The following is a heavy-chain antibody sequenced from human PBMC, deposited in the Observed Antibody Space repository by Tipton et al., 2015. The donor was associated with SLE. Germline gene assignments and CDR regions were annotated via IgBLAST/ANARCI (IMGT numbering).Heavy chain of an antibody. D-gene: IGHD1-26*01. J-gene: IGHJ4*02. CDR2: IFYTGTT. Sequence: TLSLTCTVSGASVSNYQWVWLRQTSGQGLEWIGNIFYTGTTIYNPSLKSRFIISIDTSKNEFSLKVTSVAAPDSAVYYCARAVGVGPTPPFFDYWGQGTRVAVSS. V-gene: IGHV4-59*02. CDR3: ARAVGVGPTPPFFDY. CDR1: GASVSNYQ.